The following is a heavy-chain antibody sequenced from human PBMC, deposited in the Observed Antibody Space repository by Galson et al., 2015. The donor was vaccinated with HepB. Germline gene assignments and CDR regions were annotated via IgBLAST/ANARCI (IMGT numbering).Heavy chain of an antibody. J-gene: IGHJ4*02. Sequence: SLRLSCAASGFSLRSYWMIWVRQAPGKGPEWVANIKEDGSERYYVDSVKGRFTISRDNAQNSLFLQMYGLRAEDTASYYCARPIGGSGLEYWGQGTLVTVSS. CDR1: GFSLRSYW. V-gene: IGHV3-7*01. CDR2: IKEDGSER. CDR3: ARPIGGSGLEY. D-gene: IGHD3-10*01.